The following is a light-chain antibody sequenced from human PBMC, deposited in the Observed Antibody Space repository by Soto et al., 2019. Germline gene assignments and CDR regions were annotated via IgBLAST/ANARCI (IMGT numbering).Light chain of an antibody. CDR2: LNSDGSH. Sequence: QHVLTQSPSASASLGASVKLTCTLSSGHSSYAIAWHQQQPEKDPRYLMKLNSDGSHSKGDGIPDRFSGSSSGAERYLSISSLQSEDEADYYCQTWGTGIQVFGGGTKLTVL. V-gene: IGLV4-69*01. J-gene: IGLJ2*01. CDR3: QTWGTGIQV. CDR1: SGHSSYA.